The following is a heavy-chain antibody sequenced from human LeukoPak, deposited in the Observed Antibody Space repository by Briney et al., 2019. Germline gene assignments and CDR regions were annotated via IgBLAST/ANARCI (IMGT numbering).Heavy chain of an antibody. CDR1: GGSISSGSYY. V-gene: IGHV4-61*02. J-gene: IGHJ4*02. Sequence: SQTLSLTCTVSGGSISSGSYYWSWIRQPAGKGLEWIGRIYTSGSTNYNPSLKSRVTISVDTSKNQFSLKLSSVTAADTAVYYCARGVFLERPNHFDYWGQGTLVTVSS. D-gene: IGHD3-3*01. CDR2: IYTSGST. CDR3: ARGVFLERPNHFDY.